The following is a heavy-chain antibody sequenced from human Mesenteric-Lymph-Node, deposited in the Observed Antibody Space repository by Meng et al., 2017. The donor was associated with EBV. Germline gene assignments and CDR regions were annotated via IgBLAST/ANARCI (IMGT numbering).Heavy chain of an antibody. J-gene: IGHJ4*02. D-gene: IGHD1-26*01. Sequence: VHLVQAGAEGTKPGSSVKGSCKASGDNFVSYGISWVRQAPGLGPEWLGWIIPISGTTNYAQKFQGRVTITADEYTTTAYMELSSLRSEDTAVYYCAKGPITTYYFVYWGQGSLVTVSS. V-gene: IGHV1-69*01. CDR3: AKGPITTYYFVY. CDR1: GDNFVSYG. CDR2: IIPISGTT.